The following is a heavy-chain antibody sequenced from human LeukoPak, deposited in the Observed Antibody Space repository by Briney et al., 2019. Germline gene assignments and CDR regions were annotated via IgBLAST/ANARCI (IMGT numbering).Heavy chain of an antibody. Sequence: SVKVSCKASGGTFSSYAISWVRQAPEQGLEWMGGIIPIFGTANYAQKFQGRVTITTDESTSTAYMELSSLRSEDTAVYYCAREGDSSGYSEFDYWGQGTLVTVSS. V-gene: IGHV1-69*05. CDR3: AREGDSSGYSEFDY. J-gene: IGHJ4*02. D-gene: IGHD3-22*01. CDR1: GGTFSSYA. CDR2: IIPIFGTA.